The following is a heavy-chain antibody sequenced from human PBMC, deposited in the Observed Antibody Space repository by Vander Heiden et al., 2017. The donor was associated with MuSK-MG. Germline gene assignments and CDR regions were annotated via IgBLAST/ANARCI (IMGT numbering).Heavy chain of an antibody. CDR2: IKSKTDGGTT. CDR3: TTADYDILTGYYPDDAFDI. J-gene: IGHJ3*02. Sequence: GFTFSNAWMSWVRQAPGKGLEWVGRIKSKTDGGTTDYAAPVKGRFTISRDDSKNTLYLQMNSLKTEDTAVYYCTTADYDILTGYYPDDAFDIWGQGTMVTVSS. CDR1: GFTFSNAW. V-gene: IGHV3-15*01. D-gene: IGHD3-9*01.